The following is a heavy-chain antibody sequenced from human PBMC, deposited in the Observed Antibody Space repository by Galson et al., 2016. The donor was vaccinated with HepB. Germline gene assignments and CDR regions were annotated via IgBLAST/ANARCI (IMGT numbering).Heavy chain of an antibody. Sequence: SLRLSCAGTGFTFSTYGMNWVRQAPGRGFEWVSSISGSSNYIHYADSVKGRFTITRDNAKNSLYLQMNSLRAEDTAVYYCASDGGSNYDHWGQGTLVTVSS. V-gene: IGHV3-21*01. D-gene: IGHD3-16*01. CDR2: ISGSSNYI. CDR1: GFTFSTYG. J-gene: IGHJ4*02. CDR3: ASDGGSNYDH.